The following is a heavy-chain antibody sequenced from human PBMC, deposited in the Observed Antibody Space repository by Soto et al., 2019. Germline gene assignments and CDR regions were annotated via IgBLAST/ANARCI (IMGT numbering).Heavy chain of an antibody. J-gene: IGHJ4*02. V-gene: IGHV3-74*01. CDR1: GFTFSSDW. Sequence: GGSLRLSCAASGFTFSSDWMHWFRQAPGKGLMWVSRIDSGGRTTTYADSVKGRFTISRDNTKNTLYLQMNGLRAEDTALYYCARWFTYGNFDYFDYWGQGAQVTVSS. D-gene: IGHD3-10*01. CDR3: ARWFTYGNFDYFDY. CDR2: IDSGGRTT.